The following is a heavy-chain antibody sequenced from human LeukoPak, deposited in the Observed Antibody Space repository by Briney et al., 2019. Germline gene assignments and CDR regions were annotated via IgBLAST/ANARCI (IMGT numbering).Heavy chain of an antibody. Sequence: GSLRLSCAASGFTFSSYGMHWVRQAPGKGLEWVAVISYDGTKKYDADSVKGRFTISRDNSKNTLYLQMNSLRAEDTAVYYCAKDCDAATCWYFDLWGRGTLVTVSS. CDR2: ISYDGTKK. CDR1: GFTFSSYG. V-gene: IGHV3-30*18. J-gene: IGHJ2*01. CDR3: AKDCDAATCWYFDL. D-gene: IGHD2-21*01.